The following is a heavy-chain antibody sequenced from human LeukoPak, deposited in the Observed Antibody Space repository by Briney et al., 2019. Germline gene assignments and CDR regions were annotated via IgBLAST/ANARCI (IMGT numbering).Heavy chain of an antibody. D-gene: IGHD1-26*01. Sequence: GGSLRLSCAASGFTFSSYAMSWVRQAPGKGLEWVSAISGSGGSTYYADSVKGRFTISRDNSKNTLYLQMNSQRAEDTAVYYCAKDFGSGSYYPPYYFDYWGQGTLVTVSS. CDR3: AKDFGSGSYYPPYYFDY. J-gene: IGHJ4*02. CDR2: ISGSGGST. V-gene: IGHV3-23*01. CDR1: GFTFSSYA.